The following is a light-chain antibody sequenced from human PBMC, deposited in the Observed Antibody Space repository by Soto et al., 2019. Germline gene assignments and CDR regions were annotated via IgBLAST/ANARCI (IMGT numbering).Light chain of an antibody. CDR3: QQYNNWPPWT. CDR1: QSVSSN. J-gene: IGKJ1*01. V-gene: IGKV3-15*01. CDR2: GAS. Sequence: EIVMTQSPATLYVSTGERATLSCRASQSVSSNLAWYQQTPGQAPRLLIYGASTRATGIPARFSGSGSGTEFTLTISSLQSEDFAVYYCQQYNNWPPWTFGQGTKVDI.